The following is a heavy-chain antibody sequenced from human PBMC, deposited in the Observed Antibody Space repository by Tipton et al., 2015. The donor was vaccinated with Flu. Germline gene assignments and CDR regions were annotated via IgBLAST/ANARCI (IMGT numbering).Heavy chain of an antibody. V-gene: IGHV3-21*03. CDR3: ARGYTYGPGPHGDY. Sequence: QLVQSGGGLIQRGGSLRLSCVVSGFTVSSNYMNWVRQAPGKGLEWVSSITSRSSYIHYADSVKGRFTISRDNAKNSLYLQMSSLRAEDTAVYYCARGYTYGPGPHGDYWGQGTLVTVSS. CDR1: GFTVSSNY. J-gene: IGHJ4*02. CDR2: ITSRSSYI. D-gene: IGHD5-18*01.